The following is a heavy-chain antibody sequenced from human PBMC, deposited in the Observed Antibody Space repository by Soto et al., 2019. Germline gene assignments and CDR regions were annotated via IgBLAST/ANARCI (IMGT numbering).Heavy chain of an antibody. CDR3: ARERSYGMDV. V-gene: IGHV1-8*01. CDR2: MNPNSGNT. J-gene: IGHJ6*02. D-gene: IGHD4-17*01. CDR1: GYTFTSYD. Sequence: ASVPVSCKASGYTFTSYDIDWVRQATGQGLEWMGWMNPNSGNTGYAQKFQGRVTMTRNASTSTAYMELSSLRSEDTAVYYCARERSYGMDVWGQGTTVTVSS.